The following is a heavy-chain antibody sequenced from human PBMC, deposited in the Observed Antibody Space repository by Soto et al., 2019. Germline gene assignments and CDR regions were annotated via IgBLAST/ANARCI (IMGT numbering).Heavy chain of an antibody. CDR1: GGSFSGYY. V-gene: IGHV4-34*01. J-gene: IGHJ4*02. CDR2: INHSGST. Sequence: PSETLSLTCAVYGGSFSGYYWSWIRQPPGKGLEWIGEINHSGSTNYNPSLKSRVTISVDTSKNQFSLKLSSVTAADTAVYYCAREHGYNYDYWGQGTLVTVSS. D-gene: IGHD5-12*01. CDR3: AREHGYNYDY.